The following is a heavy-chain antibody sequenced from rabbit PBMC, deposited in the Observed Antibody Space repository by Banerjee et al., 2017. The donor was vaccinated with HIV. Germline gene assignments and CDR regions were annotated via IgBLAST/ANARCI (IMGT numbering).Heavy chain of an antibody. CDR2: INTSSGNI. J-gene: IGHJ4*01. CDR3: ARDLSGVIGWNFNL. V-gene: IGHV1S45*01. Sequence: QEQLVESGGGLVQPEGSLTLTCKASGFDFSNSAICWVRQAPGKGLEWIACINTSSGNIVYATWAKGRFTISKTSWTTVTLQMTSLTAADTATYFCARDLSGVIGWNFNLWGPGTLVTVS. D-gene: IGHD1-1*01. CDR1: GFDFSNSA.